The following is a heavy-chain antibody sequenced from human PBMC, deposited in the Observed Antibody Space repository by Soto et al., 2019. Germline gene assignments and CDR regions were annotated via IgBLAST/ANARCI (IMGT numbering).Heavy chain of an antibody. CDR2: ISGSGGST. J-gene: IGHJ4*02. CDR3: AKDKAATGTAAGSDY. V-gene: IGHV3-23*01. D-gene: IGHD6-25*01. CDR1: GFTFSSYA. Sequence: GGSLRLSCAASGFTFSSYAMSWVRQAPGKGLEWVSAISGSGGSTYYADSVKGRFTISRDNSKNTLYLQMNSLRAEDTAVEYCAKDKAATGTAAGSDYWGQGTLVTVSS.